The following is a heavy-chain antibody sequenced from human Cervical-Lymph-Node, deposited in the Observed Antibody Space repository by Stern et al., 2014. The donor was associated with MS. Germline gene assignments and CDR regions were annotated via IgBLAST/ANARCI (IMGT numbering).Heavy chain of an antibody. D-gene: IGHD6-13*01. Sequence: VQLVESGPGLVEPSQTLSLTCTVSGASISSGFHWSWIRQPPGKGLEWIGFIYYGESTYFNPSLKSRVTISVDTSKNQFSLKLSSVTAADTAVYYCAGSSWHFHYWGQGALVTVSS. CDR3: AGSSWHFHY. CDR1: GASISSGFH. J-gene: IGHJ4*02. CDR2: IYYGEST. V-gene: IGHV4-30-4*01.